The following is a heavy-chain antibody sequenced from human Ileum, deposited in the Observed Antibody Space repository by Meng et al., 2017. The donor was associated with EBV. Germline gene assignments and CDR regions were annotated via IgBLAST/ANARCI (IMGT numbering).Heavy chain of an antibody. V-gene: IGHV4-34*01. CDR1: GGSFNDYY. CDR2: IDQSGYP. J-gene: IGHJ5*02. CDR3: ARYGRCNGNSFYCFDP. D-gene: IGHD4-23*01. Sequence: QGAPPQWGTGLLKPSGNLSLTCAVYGGSFNDYYWTWLRQPPGKGLEWIGEIDQSGYPKFNPSLSSRATISRDTSNNQFSLRLNSVTAADTALYYCARYGRCNGNSFYCFDPWGQGALVTVSS.